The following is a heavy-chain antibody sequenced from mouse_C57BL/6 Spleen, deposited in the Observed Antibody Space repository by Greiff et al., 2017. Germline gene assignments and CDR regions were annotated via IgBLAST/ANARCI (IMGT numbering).Heavy chain of an antibody. CDR3: ARHEENFITTVVATDWYFDV. Sequence: VKLMESGAELVKPGASVKLSCKASGYTFTEYTIHWVKQRSGQGLEWIGWFYPGSGSIKYNEKFKDKATLTADKSSSTVYMGLSRLTSEDSAVYFCARHEENFITTVVATDWYFDVWGTGTTVTVSS. V-gene: IGHV1-62-2*01. J-gene: IGHJ1*03. D-gene: IGHD1-1*01. CDR1: GYTFTEYT. CDR2: FYPGSGSI.